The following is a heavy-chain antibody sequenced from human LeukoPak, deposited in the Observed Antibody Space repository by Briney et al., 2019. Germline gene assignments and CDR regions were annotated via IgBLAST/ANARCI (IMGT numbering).Heavy chain of an antibody. CDR2: ISPNSGGT. J-gene: IGHJ3*02. V-gene: IGHV1-2*02. Sequence: ASVTVSCKASGYTFTGYYMHWVRQAPGQGLEWMGWISPNSGGTNYAQKFQGRVTMSRDTSISTAYMEVSRLRSDDTAVYYCARDSGNYLDAFDIWGQGTMVTVSS. CDR1: GYTFTGYY. D-gene: IGHD1-7*01. CDR3: ARDSGNYLDAFDI.